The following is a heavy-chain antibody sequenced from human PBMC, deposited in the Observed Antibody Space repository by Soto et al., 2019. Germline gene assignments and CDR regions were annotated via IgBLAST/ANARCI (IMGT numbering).Heavy chain of an antibody. D-gene: IGHD1-26*01. Sequence: EASVKVSCKASGYTFTGYDMHWVRQAPGQGLEWMGWINPNSGGTNYAQKFQGQVTISADKSISTAYLQWSSLKASDTAMYYCARVGTPDGAIDIWCQGTIVTVS. CDR3: ARVGTPDGAIDI. V-gene: IGHV1-2*02. J-gene: IGHJ3*02. CDR1: GYTFTGYD. CDR2: INPNSGGT.